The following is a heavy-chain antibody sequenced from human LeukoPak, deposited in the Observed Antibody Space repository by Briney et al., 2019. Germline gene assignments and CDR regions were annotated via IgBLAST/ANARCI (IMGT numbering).Heavy chain of an antibody. Sequence: GGSLRLSCAAPGFTFSSYVMSWVRQAPGKGLEWGSAISGSGGSTYYADSVKGRFTISRDNSKNTLYLQMNSLRAEDTAAYYCAKDVTYYYDSSGYPDYFDYWGQGTLVTVSS. CDR2: ISGSGGST. J-gene: IGHJ4*02. V-gene: IGHV3-23*01. CDR1: GFTFSSYV. D-gene: IGHD3-22*01. CDR3: AKDVTYYYDSSGYPDYFDY.